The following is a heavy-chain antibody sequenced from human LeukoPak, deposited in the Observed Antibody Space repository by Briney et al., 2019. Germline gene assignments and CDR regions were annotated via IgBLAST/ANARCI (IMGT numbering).Heavy chain of an antibody. Sequence: SVKVSCKASGGTFISYAISWVRQAPGQGLEWMGRIIPIFGTANYAQKFQGRVTITTDESTSTAYMELSSLRSEDTAVYYCARELYSGSYRDAFDIWGQGTMVTVSS. V-gene: IGHV1-69*05. CDR1: GGTFISYA. J-gene: IGHJ3*02. CDR2: IIPIFGTA. D-gene: IGHD1-26*01. CDR3: ARELYSGSYRDAFDI.